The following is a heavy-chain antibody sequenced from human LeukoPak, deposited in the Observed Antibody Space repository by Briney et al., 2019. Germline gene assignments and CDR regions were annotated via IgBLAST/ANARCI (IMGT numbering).Heavy chain of an antibody. CDR1: GGTFSSYA. Sequence: SVKVSCKASGGTFSSYAISWVRQAPGQGLEWMGGIIPIFGTANYAQKFQGRVTITADKSTSTAYMELSSLRSEDTAVYYCARPRSDILTGYYKGGDFDYWGQGTLVTVSS. CDR2: IIPIFGTA. J-gene: IGHJ4*02. V-gene: IGHV1-69*06. D-gene: IGHD3-9*01. CDR3: ARPRSDILTGYYKGGDFDY.